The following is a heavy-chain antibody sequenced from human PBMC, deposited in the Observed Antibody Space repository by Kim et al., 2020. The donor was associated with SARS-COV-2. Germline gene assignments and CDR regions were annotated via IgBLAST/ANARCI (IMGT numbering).Heavy chain of an antibody. V-gene: IGHV1-69*13. CDR1: GGTFSSYA. J-gene: IGHJ4*02. D-gene: IGHD3-10*01. Sequence: VKVSCKASGGTFSSYAISWVRQAPGQGFEWMGGIIPIFGTANYAQKFQGRVTITADESTSTAYMELSSLRSEDTAVYYCAMGGIPGIWFGVHWGQGTLVTVSS. CDR3: AMGGIPGIWFGVH. CDR2: IIPIFGTA.